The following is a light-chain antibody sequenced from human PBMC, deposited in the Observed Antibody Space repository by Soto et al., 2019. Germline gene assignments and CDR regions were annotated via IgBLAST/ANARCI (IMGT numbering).Light chain of an antibody. CDR3: QQYGGSPFN. CDR2: AES. J-gene: IGKJ3*01. V-gene: IGKV3-20*01. CDR1: QSVSVNS. Sequence: EIVLTPSPGTLSLSPGEIASLSCRASQSVSVNSLAWYQQKGGQAPRLLIYAESTRATGVPDRFSGTGSGTDFAITISRMETDDSEVYYCQQYGGSPFNCGTGTKVDIK.